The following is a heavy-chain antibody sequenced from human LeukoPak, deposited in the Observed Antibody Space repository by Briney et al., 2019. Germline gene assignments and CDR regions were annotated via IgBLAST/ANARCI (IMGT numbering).Heavy chain of an antibody. CDR1: GFTFSSYN. Sequence: GGSLRLSCAASGFTFSSYNMNWVSQAPGKGLEWVSYISSSSSTIYYADSVKGRFTISRDNAKHSLYLQMNSLRDEDTAVYYCAGLGSPPFQHWGQGTLVTVSS. CDR2: ISSSSSTI. D-gene: IGHD3-10*01. CDR3: AGLGSPPFQH. J-gene: IGHJ1*01. V-gene: IGHV3-48*02.